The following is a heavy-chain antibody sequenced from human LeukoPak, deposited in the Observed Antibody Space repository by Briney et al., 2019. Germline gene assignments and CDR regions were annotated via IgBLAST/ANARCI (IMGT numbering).Heavy chain of an antibody. D-gene: IGHD2-15*01. CDR1: GFTFSSYE. CDR3: ARGDKVVGAGYYYYMDV. V-gene: IGHV3-48*03. CDR2: ISDTGSTI. J-gene: IGHJ6*03. Sequence: GGSLRLSCAASGFTFSSYELNWVRQAPGKGLEWVSYISDTGSTIYYADSVEGRFTISRDNAKNSLYLQMNSLRAEDTAVYYCARGDKVVGAGYYYYMDVWGKGTTVTISS.